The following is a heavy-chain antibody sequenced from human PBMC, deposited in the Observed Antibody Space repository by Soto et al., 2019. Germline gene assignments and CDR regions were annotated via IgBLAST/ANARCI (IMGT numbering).Heavy chain of an antibody. CDR3: AKDVHYDSSGGLDY. V-gene: IGHV3-23*01. CDR1: GFTFDNFA. D-gene: IGHD3-22*01. CDR2: ISGGGGGK. Sequence: GGSLRLSCTTSGFTFDNFAMSWVRQAPGRGLEWVSAISGGGGGKYYADSVKGRFIIARGNSKNTVYLEVNGLRTEDTAVYYCAKDVHYDSSGGLDYWGQGTLVTVSS. J-gene: IGHJ4*02.